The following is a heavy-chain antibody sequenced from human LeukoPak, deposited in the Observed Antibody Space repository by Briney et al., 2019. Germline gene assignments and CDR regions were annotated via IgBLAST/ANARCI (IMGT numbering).Heavy chain of an antibody. CDR2: IYYSGST. CDR1: GGSISSGDYY. CDR3: ATIPLMITFGGVIVRDWYFDL. Sequence: NPSQTLSLTCTVSGGSISSGDYYWSWIRQPPGKGLEWIGYIYYSGSTYYNPSLKSRVTISVDTSKNQFSLKLSSVTAADTAVYYCATIPLMITFGGVIVRDWYFDLWGRGTLVTVSS. V-gene: IGHV4-30-4*01. J-gene: IGHJ2*01. D-gene: IGHD3-16*02.